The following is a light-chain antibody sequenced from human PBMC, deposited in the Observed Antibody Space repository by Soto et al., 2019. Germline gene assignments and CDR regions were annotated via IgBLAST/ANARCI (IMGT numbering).Light chain of an antibody. J-gene: IGKJ4*01. CDR3: QQYGSSPLT. V-gene: IGKV3-20*01. CDR2: GAS. Sequence: EIVTTQSPATLTESPGGRATLSCRASQSISDTLAWYQQKPGQAPRLLIYGASSRATGIPDRFSGSGSGTDFTLTISRLEPEDFAVYYCQQYGSSPLTFGGGTKVDIK. CDR1: QSISDT.